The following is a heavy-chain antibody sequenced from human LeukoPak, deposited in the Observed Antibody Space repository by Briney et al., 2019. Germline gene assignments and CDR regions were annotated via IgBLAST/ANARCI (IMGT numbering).Heavy chain of an antibody. J-gene: IGHJ4*02. D-gene: IGHD3-3*01. CDR1: GYTFSSYW. V-gene: IGHV5-51*01. Sequence: PGGSLRLSCTGSGYTFSSYWIGSVRQMPGKGLEWMGIIYPGDSDTRYSPSLQGQFTIPVDTSIGTAYLQWSSLKASDTAIYYCARQNDFRLDYWGQGTLVTVSS. CDR2: IYPGDSDT. CDR3: ARQNDFRLDY.